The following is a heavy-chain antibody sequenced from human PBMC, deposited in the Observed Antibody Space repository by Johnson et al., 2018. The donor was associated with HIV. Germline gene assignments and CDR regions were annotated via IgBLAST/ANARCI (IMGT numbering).Heavy chain of an antibody. CDR2: IYSGGST. V-gene: IGHV3-66*03. J-gene: IGHJ3*02. Sequence: QLVESGGGLIQPGGSLRLSCAASGFTVRSNYMSWVRQAPGKGLEWVSVIYSGGSTYYADSVKGRSTITRANSKNTLNLQMNRLRAEDTAVYYCARGITMIVVVKGDAFDIWGQGTMVTVSS. D-gene: IGHD3-22*01. CDR3: ARGITMIVVVKGDAFDI. CDR1: GFTVRSNY.